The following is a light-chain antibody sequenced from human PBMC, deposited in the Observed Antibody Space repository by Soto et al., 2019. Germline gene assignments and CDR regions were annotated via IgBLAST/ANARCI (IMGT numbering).Light chain of an antibody. CDR1: QSVLYSSNNNNY. J-gene: IGKJ4*01. CDR2: WAS. V-gene: IGKV4-1*01. Sequence: DIVRTYSPESLAVSLGERATINCKSSQSVLYSSNNNNYLAWYQQKPGQPPKLLIYWASTRESGVPDRFSGSGSGTDFTLTISSPQAEDVAVYYCQQYYSTPLTFGGGTKVAIK. CDR3: QQYYSTPLT.